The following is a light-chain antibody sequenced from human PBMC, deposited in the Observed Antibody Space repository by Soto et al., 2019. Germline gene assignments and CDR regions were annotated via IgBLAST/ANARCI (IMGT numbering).Light chain of an antibody. V-gene: IGLV2-23*01. CDR2: EGS. CDR3: CSYAGSSTLVV. CDR1: SSDVGSYNL. Sequence: QSALTQPASVSGSPGQSITISCTGTSSDVGSYNLVSWYQQHPGKAPKLMIYEGSQRPSVVSNRFSGSKSGNTASLTISGLQAEDEADYYCCSYAGSSTLVVFGGGTKVTVL. J-gene: IGLJ2*01.